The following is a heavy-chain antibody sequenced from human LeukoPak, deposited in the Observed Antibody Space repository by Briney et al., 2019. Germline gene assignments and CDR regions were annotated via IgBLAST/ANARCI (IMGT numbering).Heavy chain of an antibody. J-gene: IGHJ4*02. V-gene: IGHV3-23*01. CDR3: ANGWSPDY. Sequence: GGSLRLSCAVSGFTFSNHAMSWVRQAPGKGLEWVSGISGSGGSTYYADSVKGRFTIFRDNSKNTLYLQMNSLRAEDTAVYHCANGWSPDYWGRGTLVTVSS. D-gene: IGHD2-15*01. CDR2: ISGSGGST. CDR1: GFTFSNHA.